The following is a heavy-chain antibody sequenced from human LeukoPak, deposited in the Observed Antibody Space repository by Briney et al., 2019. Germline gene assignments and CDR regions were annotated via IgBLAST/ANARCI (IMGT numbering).Heavy chain of an antibody. Sequence: GGSLRLSCAASGFAFEDYGMSWVRQAPGKGLEWVSAISGSGGSTYYADSVKGRFTISRDNSKNTLYLQMNSLRAEDTAVYYCARYSSGWLYFDYWGQGTLVTVSS. V-gene: IGHV3-23*01. CDR2: ISGSGGST. CDR1: GFAFEDYG. J-gene: IGHJ4*02. D-gene: IGHD6-19*01. CDR3: ARYSSGWLYFDY.